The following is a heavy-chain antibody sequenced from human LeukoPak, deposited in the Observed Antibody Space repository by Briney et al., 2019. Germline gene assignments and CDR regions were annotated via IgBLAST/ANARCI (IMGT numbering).Heavy chain of an antibody. Sequence: GGSLRLSCAASGFTFSSYALYWVRQAPGKGLEWVTLISYDGYDKSYADSVRGRFTISRDNSRNTLYLQMDSLRSEDTAVYYCARDFFPVVDSTWYEIGYWGQGTLVTVSS. J-gene: IGHJ4*02. D-gene: IGHD2-21*01. CDR3: ARDFFPVVDSTWYEIGY. V-gene: IGHV3-30-3*01. CDR2: ISYDGYDK. CDR1: GFTFSSYA.